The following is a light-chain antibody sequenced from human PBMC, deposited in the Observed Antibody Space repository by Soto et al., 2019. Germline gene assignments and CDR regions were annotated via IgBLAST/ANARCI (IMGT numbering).Light chain of an antibody. CDR1: SSDVGGYNY. Sequence: QSVLTQPPSASGSPGQSVTISCTGTSSDVGGYNYVSWYQQHPGKVPKVMIYEVSKRPSGVPDRFSGSKSGNMASLTVSGLQAEDEADYYCSSYAGSNNPYVFGTGTKLTVL. V-gene: IGLV2-8*01. CDR2: EVS. CDR3: SSYAGSNNPYV. J-gene: IGLJ1*01.